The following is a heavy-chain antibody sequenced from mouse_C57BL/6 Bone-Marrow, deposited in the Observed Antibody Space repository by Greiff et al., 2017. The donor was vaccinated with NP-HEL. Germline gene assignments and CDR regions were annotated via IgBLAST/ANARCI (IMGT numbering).Heavy chain of an antibody. CDR1: GFTFSDYG. V-gene: IGHV5-15*01. J-gene: IGHJ3*01. CDR2: ISNLAYSI. Sequence: EVKLVESGGGLVQPGGSLKLSCAASGFTFSDYGMAWVRQAPRKGPEWVAFISNLAYSIYYADTVTGRFTISRENAKNTLYLEMSSLRSEDTAIYYCATAQATFLFAYWGQGTLVTVSA. CDR3: ATAQATFLFAY. D-gene: IGHD3-2*02.